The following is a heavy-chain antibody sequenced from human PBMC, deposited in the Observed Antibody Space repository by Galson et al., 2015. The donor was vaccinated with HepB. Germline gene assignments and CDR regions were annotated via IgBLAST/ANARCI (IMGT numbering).Heavy chain of an antibody. D-gene: IGHD3-22*01. CDR1: GGTFSSYA. J-gene: IGHJ3*02. CDR3: ASVQRSPGGVTTMIVVVNDAFDI. CDR2: IIPIFGTA. Sequence: SVKVSCKASGGTFSSYAISWVRQAPGQGLEWMGGIIPIFGTANYAQKFQGRVTITADESTSTAYMELSSLRSEDTAVYYCASVQRSPGGVTTMIVVVNDAFDIWGQGTMVTVSS. V-gene: IGHV1-69*13.